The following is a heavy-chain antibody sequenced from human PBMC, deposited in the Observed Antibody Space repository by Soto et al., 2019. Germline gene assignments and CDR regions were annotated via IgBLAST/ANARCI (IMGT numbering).Heavy chain of an antibody. J-gene: IGHJ1*01. D-gene: IGHD3-10*01. V-gene: IGHV4-31*03. CDR1: GGSISSGGYY. CDR3: VRGVLS. Sequence: SETLSLTCNVSGGSISSGGYYWTWIRQHPGKGLEWIGNIRHSGSTFYNPSLKSRVSISVDTSKNQFSLKLSSVTAADTAVYFCVRGVLSWGQGTLVTVSS. CDR2: IRHSGST.